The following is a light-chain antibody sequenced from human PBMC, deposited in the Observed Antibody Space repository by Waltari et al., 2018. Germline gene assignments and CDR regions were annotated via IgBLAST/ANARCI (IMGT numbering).Light chain of an antibody. Sequence: QSVLTQPPSTSGTPGQRVTISCSGSSSNIGPYYVYWYHQLPGTAPKLLIYRNNLRPSGVPDRFSGSNSGTSASLAISGLRSEDEADYYCATWDDSLTAWVFGGGTKLTVL. CDR2: RNN. J-gene: IGLJ3*02. V-gene: IGLV1-47*01. CDR3: ATWDDSLTAWV. CDR1: SSNIGPYY.